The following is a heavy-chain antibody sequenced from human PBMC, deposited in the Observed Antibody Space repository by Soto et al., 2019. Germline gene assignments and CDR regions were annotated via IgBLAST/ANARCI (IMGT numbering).Heavy chain of an antibody. CDR3: AKDREVRVAGRPNYCDY. Sequence: GGSTRLSCAASGFTFYSYAMSWVRQAPGKGLEWVSAISGSGGSTYYADSVKGRFTISRDNSKNTLYLQMNSLRAEDTAVYYCAKDREVRVAGRPNYCDYWGQGTLVSVFS. J-gene: IGHJ4*02. V-gene: IGHV3-23*01. D-gene: IGHD6-6*01. CDR1: GFTFYSYA. CDR2: ISGSGGST.